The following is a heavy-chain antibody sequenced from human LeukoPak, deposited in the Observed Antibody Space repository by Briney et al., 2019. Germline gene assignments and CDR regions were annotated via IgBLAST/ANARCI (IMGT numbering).Heavy chain of an antibody. CDR2: ISSSGTTF. J-gene: IGHJ4*02. Sequence: GGSLRLSCEASGFTFGDYYMSWIRQTPGKELEWIAYISSSGTTFYYADSLRDRFTISRDNAKSSLFLQMNSLRPDDTAIYYRARSYAKVIRGVYDFWGQGTLVTVSS. CDR3: ARSYAKVIRGVYDF. V-gene: IGHV3-11*04. D-gene: IGHD3-10*01. CDR1: GFTFGDYY.